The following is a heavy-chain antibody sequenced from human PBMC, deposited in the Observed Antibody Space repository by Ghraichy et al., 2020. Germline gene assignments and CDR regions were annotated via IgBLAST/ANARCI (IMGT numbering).Heavy chain of an antibody. D-gene: IGHD7-27*01. V-gene: IGHV3-30*04. CDR2: ISYDGSNK. CDR1: GFTFSTYS. J-gene: IGHJ4*01. CDR3: ARQGNQLGAYFDY. Sequence: GGSRRLSCAASGFTFSTYSMHWVRQAPGKGLEWVAFISYDGSNKYYADSVKGRFTISRDNSKNTLYLQLNSLRAEDTAVYYCARQGNQLGAYFDYWGQGTRVTVSS.